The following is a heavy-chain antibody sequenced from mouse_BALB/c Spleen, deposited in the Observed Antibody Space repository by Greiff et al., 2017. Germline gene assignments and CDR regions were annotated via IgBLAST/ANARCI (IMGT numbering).Heavy chain of an antibody. CDR3: TRNGNPYYFDY. J-gene: IGHJ2*01. V-gene: IGHV1S81*02. Sequence: QVQLKQSGAELVKPGASVKLSCKASGYTFTSFYMYWVKQRPGQGLEWIGEINPSTGDTYFNEKFKIKATLTVDKSSSTAYMQLSSLTSEDSAVYYCTRNGNPYYFDYWGQGTTLTVSS. CDR2: INPSTGDT. D-gene: IGHD2-1*01. CDR1: GYTFTSFY.